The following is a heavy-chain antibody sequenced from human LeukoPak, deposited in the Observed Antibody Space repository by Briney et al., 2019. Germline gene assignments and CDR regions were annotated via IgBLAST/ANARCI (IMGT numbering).Heavy chain of an antibody. D-gene: IGHD6-13*01. CDR1: GFTFSSYW. J-gene: IGHJ4*02. Sequence: GGSLRLSCAASGFTFSSYWMNWVRQAPGKGLVWVSRIASDGSSTTYADSVKGRFSISRDNAKNTLYLQMNSLRVEDTAVYYCARGRPHGTDYWGQGTLVTVSS. CDR2: IASDGSST. V-gene: IGHV3-74*01. CDR3: ARGRPHGTDY.